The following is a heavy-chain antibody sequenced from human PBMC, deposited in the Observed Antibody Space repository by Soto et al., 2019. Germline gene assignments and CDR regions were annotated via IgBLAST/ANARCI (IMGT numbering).Heavy chain of an antibody. CDR2: INTYNGAT. V-gene: IGHV1-18*01. CDR3: ARYCSGGSCHKGVPDF. CDR1: GYTFTSYG. D-gene: IGHD2-15*01. Sequence: QVQLVQSGAEVKKPGASVKVSCKPSGYTFTSYGVTWVRQAPGQGLEWVGWINTYNGATNYAQKLQGRVTMTTDTSTNTAYMELRSLTSDDTAVYFCARYCSGGSCHKGVPDFWGQGTLVTVSA. J-gene: IGHJ4*02.